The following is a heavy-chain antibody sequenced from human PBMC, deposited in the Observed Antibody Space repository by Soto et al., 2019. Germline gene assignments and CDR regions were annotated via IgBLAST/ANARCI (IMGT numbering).Heavy chain of an antibody. V-gene: IGHV3-23*01. Sequence: EVQLLESGGGLVQPGGSLRLSCAASGFNLNHYAMTWVRQAPGKGPEWVSSMSATGRTSFYAYSVKGRFTISRDTSTSTLYLQMNSVRVEDTAVYYCAKDPNGDYVGGFDFWGLVTMVTVS. CDR1: GFNLNHYA. D-gene: IGHD4-17*01. CDR2: MSATGRTS. CDR3: AKDPNGDYVGGFDF. J-gene: IGHJ3*01.